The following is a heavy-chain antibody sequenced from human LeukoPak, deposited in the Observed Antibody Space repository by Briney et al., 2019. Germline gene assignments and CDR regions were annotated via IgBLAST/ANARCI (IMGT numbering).Heavy chain of an antibody. J-gene: IGHJ4*02. CDR3: ARSSQHIVVVIHFDN. V-gene: IGHV4-38-2*01. Sequence: SETLSLTCAVSGYSISSGYYWGWIRQPPGKGLEWIGRIYHSGSTYYNPSLKNRDTISVDTSKNQFSLKLSSVTAADTAVYYCARSSQHIVVVIHFDNWGQGTLVTVSS. CDR2: IYHSGST. D-gene: IGHD2-21*01. CDR1: GYSISSGYY.